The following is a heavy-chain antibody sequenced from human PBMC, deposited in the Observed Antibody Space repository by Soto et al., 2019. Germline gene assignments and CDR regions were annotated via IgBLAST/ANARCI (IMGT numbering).Heavy chain of an antibody. CDR3: ARDPGSSYGPPDY. CDR1: GFTVSSKY. D-gene: IGHD5-18*01. V-gene: IGHV3-53*01. J-gene: IGHJ4*02. Sequence: GGSLRLSCAASGFTVSSKYMSWVRQAPGKGLEWVSVIYTGGSTYYADSVKGRVTISRDNSKNSLYLQMNSLRDEDTAVYYCARDPGSSYGPPDYWGQGTLVTVSS. CDR2: IYTGGST.